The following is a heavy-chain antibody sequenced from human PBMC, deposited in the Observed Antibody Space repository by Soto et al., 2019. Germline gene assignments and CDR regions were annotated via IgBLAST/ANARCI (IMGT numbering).Heavy chain of an antibody. CDR3: ATGAPRPLSNYCDLDL. V-gene: IGHV3-23*01. CDR1: TFTFKIYG. Sequence: EMQLLESGGSLVQPGGSLRLSCSASTFTFKIYGMNWVRQAPGKGLEWVAAISGSGGATYYEESVKGRITVSRNTSKTTLFLQKNSLRVNDTAVYFCATGAPRPLSNYCDLDLWGQGTTVPVS. D-gene: IGHD4-17*01. J-gene: IGHJ6*02. CDR2: ISGSGGAT.